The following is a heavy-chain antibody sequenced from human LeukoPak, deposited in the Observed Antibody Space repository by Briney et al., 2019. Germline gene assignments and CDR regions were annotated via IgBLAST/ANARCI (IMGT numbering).Heavy chain of an antibody. CDR2: ISYDGSNK. J-gene: IGHJ4*02. V-gene: IGHV3-30*18. CDR1: GFTFSSYG. CDR3: AKAWSQWLVDYFDY. D-gene: IGHD6-19*01. Sequence: GGSLRLSCAASGFTFSSYGMHWVRQAPGKGLEWVAVISYDGSNKYYADSVKGRFTISRDNSKNTLYLQMNSLRAEDTAVYYCAKAWSQWLVDYFDYWGQGTLVTVSS.